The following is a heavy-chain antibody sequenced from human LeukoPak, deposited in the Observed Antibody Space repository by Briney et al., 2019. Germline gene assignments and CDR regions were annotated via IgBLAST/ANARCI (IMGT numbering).Heavy chain of an antibody. Sequence: PGGSLRLSCAASGFTFSSYEMNWVRQAPGKGLEWVSYISSSGSTIHYADSVKGRFTISRDNAKNSLYLQMNSLRAEDTAVYYCARFDYGGNSGSFDYWGQGTLVTVSS. CDR2: ISSSGSTI. CDR1: GFTFSSYE. V-gene: IGHV3-48*03. J-gene: IGHJ4*02. D-gene: IGHD4-23*01. CDR3: ARFDYGGNSGSFDY.